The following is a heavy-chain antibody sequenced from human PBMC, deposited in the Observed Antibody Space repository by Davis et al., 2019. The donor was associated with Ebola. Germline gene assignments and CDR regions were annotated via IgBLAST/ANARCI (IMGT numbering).Heavy chain of an antibody. CDR2: IKSKTDGGTT. V-gene: IGHV3-15*01. CDR1: GFTFSNAW. Sequence: PGGSLRLSCAASGFTFSNAWMSWVRQAPGKGLEWVGRIKSKTDGGTTDYAAPVKGRFTISRDDSKNTLYLQMNSLKTEDTAVYYCTRVAGYYYYGMDVWGQGTTVTVSS. J-gene: IGHJ6*02. D-gene: IGHD6-19*01. CDR3: TRVAGYYYYGMDV.